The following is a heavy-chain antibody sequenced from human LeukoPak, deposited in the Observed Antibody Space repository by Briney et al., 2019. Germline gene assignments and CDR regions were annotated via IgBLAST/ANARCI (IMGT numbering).Heavy chain of an antibody. Sequence: SETLSLTCTVSGGSINSYYWSWIRQPAGKGLEWIGRIYTSGSTNYNPSLKSRVTMSVDTSKNQFSLKLSSVTAADTAVYYCARDGDGYSSGWYGGFDYWGQGTLVTVSS. V-gene: IGHV4-4*07. CDR1: GGSINSYY. J-gene: IGHJ4*02. D-gene: IGHD6-19*01. CDR3: ARDGDGYSSGWYGGFDY. CDR2: IYTSGST.